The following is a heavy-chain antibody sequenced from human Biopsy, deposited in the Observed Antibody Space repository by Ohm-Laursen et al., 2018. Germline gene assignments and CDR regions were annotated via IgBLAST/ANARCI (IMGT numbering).Heavy chain of an antibody. D-gene: IGHD4/OR15-4a*01. CDR2: ISSSGNST. Sequence: SLRLSCAASGSTFATYGMSWVRQAPGTGLEWVSGISSSGNSTYYAGPVKGRFTISRDNSKNTLYLQLNSLRVDDTAVYYCAKDRRTMRIWYFDLWGRGTLVTVSS. V-gene: IGHV3-23*01. CDR3: AKDRRTMRIWYFDL. J-gene: IGHJ2*01. CDR1: GSTFATYG.